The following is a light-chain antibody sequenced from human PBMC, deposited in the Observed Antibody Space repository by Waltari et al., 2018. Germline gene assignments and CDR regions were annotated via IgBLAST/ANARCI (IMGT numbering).Light chain of an antibody. CDR3: SSYRSDNTLI. V-gene: IGLV2-14*03. J-gene: IGLJ2*01. CDR1: SSDVGAYNY. CDR2: DVS. Sequence: QSALTQPASVSGSPGQSLTISCTGTSSDVGAYNYVSWYQQHPGKVPKLMIYDVSQRPSGISSRFSASKSGNAASLTISGLQFEDEADYYCSSYRSDNTLIFGGGTKLTVL.